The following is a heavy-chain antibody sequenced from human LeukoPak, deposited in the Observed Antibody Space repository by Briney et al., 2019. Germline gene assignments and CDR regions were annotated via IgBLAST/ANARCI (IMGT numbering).Heavy chain of an antibody. Sequence: PSQTLSLTCTVSGASISSDGYYWSWIRQPPGKGLEWIGYIYHSGSTYYFPSLKSRVTISVDRSKNQFSLKLSSVTAADTAVYYCASVPLGVGAPDYWGQGTLVTVSS. CDR2: IYHSGST. CDR1: GASISSDGYY. V-gene: IGHV4-30-2*01. CDR3: ASVPLGVGAPDY. D-gene: IGHD1-26*01. J-gene: IGHJ4*02.